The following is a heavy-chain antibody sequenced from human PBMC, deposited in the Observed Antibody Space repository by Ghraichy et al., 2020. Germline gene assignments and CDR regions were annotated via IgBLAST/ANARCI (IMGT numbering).Heavy chain of an antibody. CDR1: GLTFSDVF. Sequence: GGSLRLSCATSGLTFSDVFIDWVRQAPGKGLEWIGRSKNRPHSFATEYAASLIGRFTISRDESKNSVFLHMSSLKTEDTAVYYCAAIRDFYGDWGQGTMVTVSS. D-gene: IGHD2-21*02. J-gene: IGHJ4*02. CDR2: SKNRPHSFAT. CDR3: AAIRDFYGD. V-gene: IGHV3-72*01.